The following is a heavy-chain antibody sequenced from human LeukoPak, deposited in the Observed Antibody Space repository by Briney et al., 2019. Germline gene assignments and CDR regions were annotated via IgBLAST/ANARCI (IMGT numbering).Heavy chain of an antibody. CDR1: GFTFSSYA. Sequence: GGSLRLSCAASGFTFSSYAMSWVRQAPGKGLEWVSAISGSGGSTYYADSVKGRFTISRDNSKNTLYLQMDSLRAEDTALYYCAKDAQGLVRGGIYFDFWGQGSLVTVSS. J-gene: IGHJ4*02. V-gene: IGHV3-23*01. D-gene: IGHD6-19*01. CDR3: AKDAQGLVRGGIYFDF. CDR2: ISGSGGST.